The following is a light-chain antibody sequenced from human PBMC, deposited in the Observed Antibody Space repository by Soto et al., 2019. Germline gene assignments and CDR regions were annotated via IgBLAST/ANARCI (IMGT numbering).Light chain of an antibody. Sequence: QSVLTQSASVSGSPGQSITISCTGSAGDVAAYNLVSWYQHHPGKAPKLLIYDVTHRPSGVSDRFSASKSGNTASLTISGLQTEDEADYYCSSHTSSRSLVFGTGTKLTVL. CDR1: AGDVAAYNL. V-gene: IGLV2-14*03. CDR2: DVT. CDR3: SSHTSSRSLV. J-gene: IGLJ1*01.